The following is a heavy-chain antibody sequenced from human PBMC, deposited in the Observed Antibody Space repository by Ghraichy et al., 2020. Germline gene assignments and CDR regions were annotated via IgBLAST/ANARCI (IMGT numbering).Heavy chain of an antibody. D-gene: IGHD1-26*01. CDR1: GGSFSGYY. V-gene: IGHV4-34*01. Sequence: SETLSLTCAVYGGSFSGYYWSWIRQPPGKGLEWIGEINHSGSTNYNPSLKSRVTISVDTSKNQFSLKLSSVTAADTAVYYCARGFFRMGIVGAIPWGQGTLVTVSS. CDR2: INHSGST. J-gene: IGHJ5*02. CDR3: ARGFFRMGIVGAIP.